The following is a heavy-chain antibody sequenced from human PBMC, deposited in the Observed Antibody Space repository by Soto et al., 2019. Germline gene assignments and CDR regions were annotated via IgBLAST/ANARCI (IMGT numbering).Heavy chain of an antibody. D-gene: IGHD2-15*01. CDR2: IYFSGST. CDR1: GGSIRSSSHY. V-gene: IGHV4-31*03. Sequence: QVQLQESGPGLVEPSQTLSLTCTVSGGSIRSSSHYWSWLRHHPGTGLEWIGFIYFSGSTFYNPSLQSRVTISLDPAKNQFSLKLTSGTAADSAMYFCAREIRKQSSDSRFWDFDVWGRGTQVAVSS. CDR3: AREIRKQSSDSRFWDFDV. J-gene: IGHJ2*01.